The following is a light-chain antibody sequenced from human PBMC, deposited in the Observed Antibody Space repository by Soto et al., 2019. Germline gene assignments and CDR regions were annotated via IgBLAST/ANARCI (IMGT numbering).Light chain of an antibody. CDR2: DAS. Sequence: DIQMTQSPSSLSASVGDRVTITCQASQDISNYLNWYQQKPGKAPKLLIYDASNLETGAPSRFSGSGSGTDFTFTISSLQPEDIATYYCHQCDKLPLTFGGGTKVEIK. J-gene: IGKJ4*01. CDR3: HQCDKLPLT. CDR1: QDISNY. V-gene: IGKV1-33*01.